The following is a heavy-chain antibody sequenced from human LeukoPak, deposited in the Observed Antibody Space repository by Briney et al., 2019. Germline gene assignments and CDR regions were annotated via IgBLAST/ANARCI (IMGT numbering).Heavy chain of an antibody. CDR1: GGSISSSSYY. D-gene: IGHD3-9*01. V-gene: IGHV4-39*01. J-gene: IGHJ4*02. CDR3: ARHPATGRHTYFDY. Sequence: KPSETLSLTCTVSGGSISSSSYYWGWIRQPPGKGLEWIGSIYYSGSTYYNPSLKSRATISVDTSKNQFSLKLSSVTAADTAVYYCARHPATGRHTYFDYWGQGTLVTVSS. CDR2: IYYSGST.